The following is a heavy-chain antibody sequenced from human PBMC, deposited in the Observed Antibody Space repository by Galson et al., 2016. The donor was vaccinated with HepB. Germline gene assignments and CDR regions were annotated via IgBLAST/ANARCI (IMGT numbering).Heavy chain of an antibody. CDR2: INTGGTYT. CDR1: GDTVSGDTFSGHW. Sequence: SLRLSCAVSGDTVSGDTFSGHWMLWVRQTPGKGLVWLSRINTGGTYTTYADAVRGRFTTARDNAKKTVFLQMSSLRIDDTAVYFCARAHYSSWLPRGDHGLDVWGQGTTVTVSS. V-gene: IGHV3-74*03. D-gene: IGHD4-11*01. CDR3: ARAHYSSWLPRGDHGLDV. J-gene: IGHJ6*02.